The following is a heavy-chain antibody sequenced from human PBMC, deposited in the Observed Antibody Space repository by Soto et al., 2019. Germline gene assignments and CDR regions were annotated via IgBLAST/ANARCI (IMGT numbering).Heavy chain of an antibody. CDR1: GFTFDEYA. V-gene: IGHV3-9*01. D-gene: IGHD1-7*01. CDR3: VKGGYNSNSYLDY. J-gene: IGHJ4*02. CDR2: ISWNSGSI. Sequence: EVQLVESGGGLVQPGRSLRLSCAASGFTFDEYAMHWVRQAPVKGLEWVSGISWNSGSIGYADSVKGRFTISRDNAKTSLYLQMKSLRAEDTALYYCVKGGYNSNSYLDYWGQGTLVTVSS.